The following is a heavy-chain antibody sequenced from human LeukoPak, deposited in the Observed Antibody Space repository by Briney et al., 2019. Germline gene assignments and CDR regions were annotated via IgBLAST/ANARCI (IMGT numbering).Heavy chain of an antibody. CDR2: IWYDGSNK. D-gene: IGHD3-10*01. V-gene: IGHV3-33*01. CDR3: ARGGAVNYGSGIDY. Sequence: PGRSLRLSCAASGFTFSSYGMHWVRQAPGKGLEWVAVIWYDGSNKYYADSVKGRFTISRDNSKNTLYLQMNSLRAGDTAVYYCARGGAVNYGSGIDYWGQGTLVTVSS. CDR1: GFTFSSYG. J-gene: IGHJ4*02.